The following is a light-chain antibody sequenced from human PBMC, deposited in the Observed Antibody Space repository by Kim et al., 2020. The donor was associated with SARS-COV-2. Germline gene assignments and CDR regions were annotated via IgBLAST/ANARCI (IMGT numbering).Light chain of an antibody. J-gene: IGLJ3*02. CDR3: SSYTSSSTWV. Sequence: GQSITISSTGNSSDVGGYNYVYWYQQHPGKASKLMIYDVSNRPSGVSNRCSGSKSGNTASLTISGLQAEDEADYYCSSYTSSSTWVFGGGTQLTVL. CDR1: SSDVGGYNY. CDR2: DVS. V-gene: IGLV2-14*03.